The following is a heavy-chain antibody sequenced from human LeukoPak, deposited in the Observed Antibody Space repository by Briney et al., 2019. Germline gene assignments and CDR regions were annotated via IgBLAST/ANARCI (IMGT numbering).Heavy chain of an antibody. CDR2: VCTAGDP. D-gene: IGHD1-26*01. Sequence: PGGSLRLSCAASGFTFSNYDIHWVRQATGKGLEWVSGVCTAGDPFYTGSVKGRFTISRENAKNSLYLQMNSLRDGDTAVYYCARGSAIVGATGYYNGMDVWGQGTTVTVSS. J-gene: IGHJ6*02. CDR3: ARGSAIVGATGYYNGMDV. V-gene: IGHV3-13*05. CDR1: GFTFSNYD.